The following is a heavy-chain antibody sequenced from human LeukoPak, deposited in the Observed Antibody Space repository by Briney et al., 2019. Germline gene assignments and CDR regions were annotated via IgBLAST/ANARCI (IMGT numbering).Heavy chain of an antibody. Sequence: SETLSLTCTVSGGSISGDSYYWSWIRQPPGKGLEWIGYIYHSGSTYYNLSLKSRVTISVDRSENQFSLKLSSVTAADTAVYYCARVVSRLPNYFDYWGQGTLVTVSS. D-gene: IGHD2-21*02. CDR1: GGSISGDSYY. J-gene: IGHJ4*02. V-gene: IGHV4-30-2*01. CDR2: IYHSGST. CDR3: ARVVSRLPNYFDY.